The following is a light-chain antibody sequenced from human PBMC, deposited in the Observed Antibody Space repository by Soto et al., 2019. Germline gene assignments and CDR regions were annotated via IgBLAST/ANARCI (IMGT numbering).Light chain of an antibody. J-gene: IGKJ3*01. CDR2: AAS. Sequence: DIQRTQSPSSLSPSVGDRVTITCWASQSVSNYLNWYQKKPGKDPTLLIYAASTLQSGVPSRISGSGSGTDFNLTISSLQTEDFATYECQQELRPPLTFGPGTKGDIK. V-gene: IGKV1-39*01. CDR1: QSVSNY. CDR3: QQELRPPLT.